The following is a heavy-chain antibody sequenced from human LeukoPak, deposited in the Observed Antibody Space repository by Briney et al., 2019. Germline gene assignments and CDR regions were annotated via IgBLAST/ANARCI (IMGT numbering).Heavy chain of an antibody. CDR3: AKDPIGNPLYYFDY. J-gene: IGHJ4*02. CDR2: ISYDGSNK. Sequence: GGSLRPSCAASGFPFSSFGMPWVGQAPGRGLEWGAVISYDGSNKYYADSVKGRFTISRDNSKNTLYLQMNSLRAEDTAVYYCAKDPIGNPLYYFDYWGQGTLVTVSS. V-gene: IGHV3-30*18. CDR1: GFPFSSFG.